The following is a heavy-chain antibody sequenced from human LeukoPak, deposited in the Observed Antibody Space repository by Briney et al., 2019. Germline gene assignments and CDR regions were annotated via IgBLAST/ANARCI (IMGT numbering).Heavy chain of an antibody. CDR1: GFTFSSYG. D-gene: IGHD3-3*01. Sequence: PGGSLRLSCAASGFTFSSYGMHWVRQAPGKGLEWVAVISYDGSNKYYADSVKGRFTISRDNAKNSLYLQMNSLRAEDTAVYYCARIPYYDFWSGYPRYFDYWGQGTLVTVSS. J-gene: IGHJ4*02. V-gene: IGHV3-30*03. CDR3: ARIPYYDFWSGYPRYFDY. CDR2: ISYDGSNK.